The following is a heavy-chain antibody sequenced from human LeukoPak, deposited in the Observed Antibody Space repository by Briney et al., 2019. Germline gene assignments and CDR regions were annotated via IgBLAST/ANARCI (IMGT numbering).Heavy chain of an antibody. Sequence: PSETLSLTCTVSGGSISSYYWTWIRQPPGKGLEWIGYIHYSGSTNYNPSLKSRVTIAVDTSKNQLSLKLRSMTAADTAVYYCARAPWRYYGSGSYYNAFDLWGKGTMVTVSS. CDR3: ARAPWRYYGSGSYYNAFDL. CDR1: GGSISSYY. CDR2: IHYSGST. D-gene: IGHD3-10*01. J-gene: IGHJ3*01. V-gene: IGHV4-59*01.